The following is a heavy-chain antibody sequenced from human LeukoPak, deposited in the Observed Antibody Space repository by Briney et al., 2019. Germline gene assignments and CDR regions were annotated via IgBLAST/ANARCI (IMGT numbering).Heavy chain of an antibody. Sequence: GGSLRLSCAASGFTFNTYTMNWVRQAPGKGLEWVSYISGSSGYIYYADSVRGRFTISRDNAKNSLYLQMNSLRAEDTAVYYCARGSTDYESSGQVPFHYGGQGTLVTVPA. CDR2: ISGSSGYI. CDR3: ARGSTDYESSGQVPFHY. V-gene: IGHV3-21*05. CDR1: GFTFNTYT. D-gene: IGHD3-22*01. J-gene: IGHJ4*02.